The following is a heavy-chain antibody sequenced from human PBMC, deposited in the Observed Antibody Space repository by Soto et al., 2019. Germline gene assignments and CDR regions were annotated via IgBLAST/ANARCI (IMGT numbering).Heavy chain of an antibody. CDR1: GFTFSSYA. D-gene: IGHD2-15*01. J-gene: IGHJ2*01. Sequence: QVQLVESGGGVVQPGRSLRLSCAASGFTFSSYAMHWVRQAPGKGLEWVAVISYDGSNKYYADSVKGRFTISRDNSKNTLYLQMNSLRAEDTAVYYFARPLWRDDSNWGYFDLWGRGTLVTVSS. CDR2: ISYDGSNK. V-gene: IGHV3-30-3*01. CDR3: ARPLWRDDSNWGYFDL.